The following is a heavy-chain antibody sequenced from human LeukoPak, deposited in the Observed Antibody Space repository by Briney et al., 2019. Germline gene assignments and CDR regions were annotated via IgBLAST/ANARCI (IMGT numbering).Heavy chain of an antibody. CDR2: ISSSTTDI. Sequence: GGSLRLSCAASGFTFSSYRMNGVRQAPGKGLEWVSSISSSTTDIYYAVSVKGRFTIYRDNAKNSLDLKMNRLRADDTAVYYCARAPTYYDTSQFDYWGQGTLVTVSS. V-gene: IGHV3-21*01. CDR1: GFTFSSYR. CDR3: ARAPTYYDTSQFDY. J-gene: IGHJ4*02. D-gene: IGHD3-22*01.